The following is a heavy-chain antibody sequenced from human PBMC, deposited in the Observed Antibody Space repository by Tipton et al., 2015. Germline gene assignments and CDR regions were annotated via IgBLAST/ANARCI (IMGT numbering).Heavy chain of an antibody. CDR2: IYYSGST. V-gene: IGHV4-59*12. CDR3: ARDASYRGYGMDV. CDR1: GGSISSYY. Sequence: TLPLTCTVSGGSISSYYWSWIRQPPGKGLEWIGFIYYSGSTNYNPSLKSRVTISADTSKNQFSLKLPSVTAADTAVYYCARDASYRGYGMDVWGQGTTVTVSS. J-gene: IGHJ6*02. D-gene: IGHD3-10*01.